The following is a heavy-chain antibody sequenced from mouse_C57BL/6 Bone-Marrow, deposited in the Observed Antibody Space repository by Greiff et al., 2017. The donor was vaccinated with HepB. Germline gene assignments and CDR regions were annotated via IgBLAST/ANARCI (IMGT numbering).Heavy chain of an antibody. Sequence: VQLQQPGAELVKPGASVKLSCKASGYTFTSYWMHWVKQRPGRGLEWIGRIDPNSGGTKYNEKFKSQATLTVDKPSSTAYMQLSSLTSEDSAVYYCATSCYYYGSPYFDYWGEGTTLTVSS. J-gene: IGHJ2*01. V-gene: IGHV1-72*01. D-gene: IGHD1-1*01. CDR2: IDPNSGGT. CDR3: ATSCYYYGSPYFDY. CDR1: GYTFTSYW.